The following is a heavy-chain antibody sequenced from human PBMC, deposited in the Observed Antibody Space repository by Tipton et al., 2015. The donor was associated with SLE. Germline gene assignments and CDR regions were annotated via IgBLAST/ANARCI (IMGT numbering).Heavy chain of an antibody. CDR2: VYFSGTT. D-gene: IGHD4-17*01. V-gene: IGHV4-59*08. Sequence: LRLSCTVSGGSITNYYWSWIRQPPGKGLEWIGYVYFSGTTNYNPSLMSRVFISVDTSKKQFSLKLSSVTAADTAVYYCATIVGHYGDYPPSDYWGQGTLVTVSS. J-gene: IGHJ4*02. CDR3: ATIVGHYGDYPPSDY. CDR1: GGSITNYY.